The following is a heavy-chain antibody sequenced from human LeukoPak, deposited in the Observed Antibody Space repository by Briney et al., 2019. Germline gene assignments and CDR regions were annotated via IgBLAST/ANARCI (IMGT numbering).Heavy chain of an antibody. CDR3: TVAGTGMLDY. CDR2: IIPIFGIA. D-gene: IGHD6-19*01. J-gene: IGHJ4*02. CDR1: GGTFSSYA. V-gene: IGHV1-69*04. Sequence: GASVKVSCTASGGTFSSYAISWVRQAPGQGLEWMGRIIPIFGIANYAQKFQGRVTITADKSTSTAYMELSSLRSEDTVVYCCTVAGTGMLDYWGQGTLVTVSS.